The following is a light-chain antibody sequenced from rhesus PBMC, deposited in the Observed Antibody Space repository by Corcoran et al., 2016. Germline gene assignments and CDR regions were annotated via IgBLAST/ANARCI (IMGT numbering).Light chain of an antibody. CDR1: QTIISY. CDR2: AAS. V-gene: IGKV1-44*01. J-gene: IGKJ2*01. Sequence: DIQMTQSPSSFSASVGDRVTITCRASQTIISYIAWYQQKPGKVPKLLIYAASSLESGVPSRFSGSGSGTEFTLTISSLQSEDFATSYCQQHNSHPYSFSQGTKVKIK. CDR3: QQHNSHPYS.